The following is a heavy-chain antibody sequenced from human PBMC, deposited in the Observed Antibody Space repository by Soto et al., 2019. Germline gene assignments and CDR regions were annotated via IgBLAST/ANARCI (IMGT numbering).Heavy chain of an antibody. D-gene: IGHD5-12*01. Sequence: QVQLVESGGGVVQPGRSLRLSYAASGFTFSSYGMHWVRQAPGKGLEWVAVIWYDGSNKYYADSVKGRFTISRDNSKNTLYLQMNSLRAEDTAVYYCARESWGLSGYDYDYWGQGTLVTVSS. V-gene: IGHV3-33*01. CDR2: IWYDGSNK. CDR1: GFTFSSYG. J-gene: IGHJ4*02. CDR3: ARESWGLSGYDYDY.